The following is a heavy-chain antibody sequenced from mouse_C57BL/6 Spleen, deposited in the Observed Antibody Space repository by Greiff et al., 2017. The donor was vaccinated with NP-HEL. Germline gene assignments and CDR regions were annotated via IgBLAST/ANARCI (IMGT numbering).Heavy chain of an antibody. CDR3: ARQDRVTTVVATDWYFDV. Sequence: EVQLQQSGPELVKPGASVKISCKASGYTFTDYYMNWVKQSHGKSLEWIGDINPNNGGTSYNQKFKGKATLTVDKSSSTAYMELRSLTSEDSAVYYCARQDRVTTVVATDWYFDVWGTGTTVTVSS. D-gene: IGHD1-1*01. V-gene: IGHV1-26*01. CDR2: INPNNGGT. CDR1: GYTFTDYY. J-gene: IGHJ1*03.